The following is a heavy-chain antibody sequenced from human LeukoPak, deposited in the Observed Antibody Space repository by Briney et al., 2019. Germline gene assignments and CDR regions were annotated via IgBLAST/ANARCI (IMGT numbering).Heavy chain of an antibody. V-gene: IGHV4-34*01. J-gene: IGHJ4*02. Sequence: SETLSLTCAVYGGSFSGYYWSWIRQPPGKGLEWIGEINHSGSTNYNPSLKSRVTISVDTSKNQFPLKLSSVTAADTAVYYCARGDSGSPGPPGYWGQGTLVTVSS. CDR2: INHSGST. D-gene: IGHD3-10*01. CDR3: ARGDSGSPGPPGY. CDR1: GGSFSGYY.